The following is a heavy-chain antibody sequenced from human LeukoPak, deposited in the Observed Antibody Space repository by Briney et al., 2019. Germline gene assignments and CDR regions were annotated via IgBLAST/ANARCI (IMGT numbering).Heavy chain of an antibody. Sequence: SETLSLTCAVYGGSFSGYYWSWIRQPPGKGLEWIGEINHSGSTNYNPSLKSRVTISVDTSKNQFSLKLSSVTAADTAVYYCARVGMVRGVTRMDVWGQGTTVTVSS. D-gene: IGHD3-10*01. CDR1: GGSFSGYY. CDR2: INHSGST. J-gene: IGHJ6*02. V-gene: IGHV4-34*01. CDR3: ARVGMVRGVTRMDV.